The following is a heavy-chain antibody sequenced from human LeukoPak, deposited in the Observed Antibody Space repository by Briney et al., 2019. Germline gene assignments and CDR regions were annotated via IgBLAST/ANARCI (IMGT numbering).Heavy chain of an antibody. CDR3: ARMPRRWLHPREYYFDY. CDR1: GFTFSSYS. V-gene: IGHV3-21*01. Sequence: GGSLRLSCAASGFTFSSYSMNWVHQAPGKGLEWVSSISSSSSYIYYADSVKGRFTISRDNAKNSLYLQMNSLRAEDTAVYYCARMPRRWLHPREYYFDYWGQGTLVTVSS. CDR2: ISSSSSYI. D-gene: IGHD5-24*01. J-gene: IGHJ4*02.